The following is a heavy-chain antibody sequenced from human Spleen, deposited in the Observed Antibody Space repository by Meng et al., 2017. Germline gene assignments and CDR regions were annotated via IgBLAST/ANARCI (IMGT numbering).Heavy chain of an antibody. D-gene: IGHD1-26*01. Sequence: QVQLQQWGAGLLKPSETLSLTCAVYGGSFSGYYWNWIRQSPGKGLEWIGEINHTGSTNSNPSLESRVTMSVDTSKNQISLKLSSVTAADTAVYYCARRGILPDYWGQGTRVTFYS. J-gene: IGHJ4*02. V-gene: IGHV4-34*02. CDR3: ARRGILPDY. CDR2: INHTGST. CDR1: GGSFSGYY.